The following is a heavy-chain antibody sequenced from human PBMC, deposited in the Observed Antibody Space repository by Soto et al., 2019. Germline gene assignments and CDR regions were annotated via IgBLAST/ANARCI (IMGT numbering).Heavy chain of an antibody. CDR3: VRQDGDNWFDS. Sequence: QLQLQESGPGLVKPSESLFLMCTVSGVSLTNGAYYWGWVRHPPGMGLEWIGSISYIGTTYYNPSRKRRVTISVDTSKNQFSLTLTSVTAADTAMYYCVRQDGDNWFDSGGQGARDTFST. CDR1: GVSLTNGAYY. V-gene: IGHV4-39*01. D-gene: IGHD4-17*01. CDR2: ISYIGTT. J-gene: IGHJ5*01.